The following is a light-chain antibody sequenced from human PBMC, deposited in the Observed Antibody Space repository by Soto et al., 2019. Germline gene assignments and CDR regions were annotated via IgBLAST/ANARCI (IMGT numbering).Light chain of an antibody. CDR3: QQYGSSPKYT. V-gene: IGKV3-20*01. CDR1: QSVSSSY. Sequence: EIVLTQSPGTLSLSPGERATLSCRASQSVSSSYLAWYQQKPGQAPRLLIYGASSRATGIPDRFSGSGSGTVFTLTISRLKPEDFAVYYCQQYGSSPKYTFGQGTKLEIK. J-gene: IGKJ2*01. CDR2: GAS.